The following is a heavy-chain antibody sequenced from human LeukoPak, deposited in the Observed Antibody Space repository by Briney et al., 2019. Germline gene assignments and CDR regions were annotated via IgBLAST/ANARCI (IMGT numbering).Heavy chain of an antibody. CDR3: ARQIAVAGLYQFDY. CDR1: GYTFTTYD. CDR2: ISAYNGNT. Sequence: ASVKVSCKASGYTFTTYDISWVRQAPGQGLEWMGRISAYNGNTNYAQKLQGRVTMTTDTSTSTAYMELRSLRSDDTAVYYCARQIAVAGLYQFDYWGQGTLVTVSS. J-gene: IGHJ4*02. D-gene: IGHD6-19*01. V-gene: IGHV1-18*01.